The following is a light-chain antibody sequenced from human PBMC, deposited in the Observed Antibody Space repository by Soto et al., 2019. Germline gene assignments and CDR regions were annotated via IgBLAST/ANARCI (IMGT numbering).Light chain of an antibody. J-gene: IGLJ3*02. CDR3: SSHTSTTTVV. CDR1: SSDVGSYTL. Sequence: QSALTQPASVSGSPGQSITISCTGTSSDVGSYTLVSWYQQHPGKAPKLIIYEVSNRPSGVSDRFSASKSGNTASLTISGLQAEDEADYYCSSHTSTTTVVFGGGTKLTVL. V-gene: IGLV2-14*02. CDR2: EVS.